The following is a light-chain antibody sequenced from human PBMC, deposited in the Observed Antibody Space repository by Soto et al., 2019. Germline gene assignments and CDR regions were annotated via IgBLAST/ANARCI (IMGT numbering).Light chain of an antibody. V-gene: IGKV3-11*01. J-gene: IGKJ4*01. CDR1: QSSSSY. Sequence: DTVLTQSPATLSLSPGERATLSCRASQSSSSYLAWYQHKPGQAPRLLIYDASHSATGIPPRFSGRVSGTDFTLTISSLEPDDFAVYYCQLRRNWPPGVTFGGGTKLEI. CDR3: QLRRNWPPGVT. CDR2: DAS.